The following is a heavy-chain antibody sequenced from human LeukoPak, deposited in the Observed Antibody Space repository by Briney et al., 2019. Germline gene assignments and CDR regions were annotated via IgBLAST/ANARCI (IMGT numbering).Heavy chain of an antibody. V-gene: IGHV1-2*06. CDR1: GYTFIAWH. J-gene: IGHJ5*02. CDR3: AREATFYYDADGSGVPSWFDP. CDR2: INPESGDT. D-gene: IGHD3-22*01. Sequence: ASVKVSCKASGYTFIAWHLHWVRRAPGQRFEWMGRINPESGDTNYAQNFQGRVAMTSDASITTAYMELSGLTPDDTAVYYCAREATFYYDADGSGVPSWFDPWGQRTLVTVSS.